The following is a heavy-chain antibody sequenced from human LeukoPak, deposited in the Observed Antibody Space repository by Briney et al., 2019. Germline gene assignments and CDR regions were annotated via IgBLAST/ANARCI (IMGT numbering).Heavy chain of an antibody. CDR3: ARVGYQLLEPYYYYYMDV. CDR2: IYYSGST. D-gene: IGHD2-2*01. J-gene: IGHJ6*03. Sequence: SSETLSLTCTVSGGSISSYYWSWIRQPPGKGLEWIGYIYYSGSTNYNPSLKSRVTISVDTSKNQSSLKLSSVTAADTAVYYCARVGYQLLEPYYYYYMDVWGKGTTVTVSS. CDR1: GGSISSYY. V-gene: IGHV4-59*01.